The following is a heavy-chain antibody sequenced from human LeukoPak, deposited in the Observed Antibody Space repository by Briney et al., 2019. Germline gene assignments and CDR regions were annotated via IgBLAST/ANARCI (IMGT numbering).Heavy chain of an antibody. Sequence: ASVKVSCKASGYTFTSYDINWVRQATGQGLEWMGWMNPNSGNTGYAQKFQGRVTMTRNTSISTAYMELSSLRSEDTAVYYCAKIAGGATQAGFDNGGQGPLVTVPS. D-gene: IGHD1-26*01. CDR1: GYTFTSYD. CDR2: MNPNSGNT. V-gene: IGHV1-8*01. J-gene: IGHJ4*02. CDR3: AKIAGGATQAGFDN.